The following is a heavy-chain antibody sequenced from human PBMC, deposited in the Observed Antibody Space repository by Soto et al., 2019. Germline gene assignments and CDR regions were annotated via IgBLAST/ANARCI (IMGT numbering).Heavy chain of an antibody. J-gene: IGHJ5*02. CDR3: ARDALITMIVVVTNWFDP. Sequence: ASVKVSCKASGYTFTSYGISWVRQAPGQGLEWMGWISAYNGNTNYAQKLQGRVTMTTDTSTSTAYMELRSLRSDYTAVYYCARDALITMIVVVTNWFDPWGQGTLVTVS. CDR2: ISAYNGNT. CDR1: GYTFTSYG. V-gene: IGHV1-18*01. D-gene: IGHD3-22*01.